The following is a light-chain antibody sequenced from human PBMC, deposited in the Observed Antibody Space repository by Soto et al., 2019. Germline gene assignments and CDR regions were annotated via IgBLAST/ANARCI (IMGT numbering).Light chain of an antibody. CDR2: DAS. Sequence: DIQMTQSPSTLSASVGDRVTITCRASQSISTWLAWYQQKPGKAPKLLIYDASSLQSGVPSRFTGRGSGTEFTLTISSLQPDDFATYYCQPYDTYSRTFGQGTKVDIK. V-gene: IGKV1-5*01. J-gene: IGKJ1*01. CDR1: QSISTW. CDR3: QPYDTYSRT.